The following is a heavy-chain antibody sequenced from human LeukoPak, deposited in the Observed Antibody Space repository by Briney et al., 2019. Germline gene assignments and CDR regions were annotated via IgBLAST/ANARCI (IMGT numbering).Heavy chain of an antibody. CDR3: ARSKSSSSPNFDY. CDR2: ISYDGSNK. CDR1: GFTFSSYA. D-gene: IGHD6-6*01. Sequence: GGSLRLSCAPSGFTFSSYAMHWVRQAPGKGLEWVALISYDGSNKYYADSVKGRYTISRDNSKSTQYLQMNSLRAEDTAVYYCARSKSSSSPNFDYWGQGTLVTVSS. J-gene: IGHJ4*02. V-gene: IGHV3-30-3*01.